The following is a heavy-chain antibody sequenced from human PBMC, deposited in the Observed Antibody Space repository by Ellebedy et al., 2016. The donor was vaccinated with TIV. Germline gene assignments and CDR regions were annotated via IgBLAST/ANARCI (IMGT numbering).Heavy chain of an antibody. CDR3: AKVPLRTLPDDFDI. CDR2: IWYDGGNK. J-gene: IGHJ3*02. CDR1: GFIFSNYG. D-gene: IGHD1-26*01. Sequence: PGGSLRLSCAASGFIFSNYGMHWVRQAPGKGLEWVAFIWYDGGNKYYADSVNGRFTISRDNAKNSLYLQMNSLRADDTAAYYFAKVPLRTLPDDFDIWGQGTMVTVSS. V-gene: IGHV3-30*02.